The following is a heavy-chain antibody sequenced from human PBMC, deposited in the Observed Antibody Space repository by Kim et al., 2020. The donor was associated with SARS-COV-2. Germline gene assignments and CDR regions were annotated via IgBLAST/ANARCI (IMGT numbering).Heavy chain of an antibody. J-gene: IGHJ3*02. V-gene: IGHV4-34*01. D-gene: IGHD2-21*02. CDR3: ARLMTAILAFDI. CDR2: INHSGST. CDR1: GGSFSGYY. Sequence: SETLSLTCAVYGGSFSGYYWSWIRQPPGKGLEWIGEINHSGSTNYNPSLKSRVTISVDTSKNQFSLKLSSVTAADTAVYYCARLMTAILAFDIWGQGTMVTVSS.